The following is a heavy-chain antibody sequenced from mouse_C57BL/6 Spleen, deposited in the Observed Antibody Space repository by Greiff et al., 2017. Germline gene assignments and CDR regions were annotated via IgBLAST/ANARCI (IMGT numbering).Heavy chain of an antibody. V-gene: IGHV1-81*01. J-gene: IGHJ2*01. D-gene: IGHD1-1*01. CDR2: IYPRSGNT. CDR3: AREGYFTTVVPNYFDY. CDR1: GYTFTSYG. Sequence: QVQLQQSGAELARPGASVKLSCKASGYTFTSYGISWVKQRTGQGLEWIGEIYPRSGNTYYNEKFKGKATLTADKSSSTAYMELRSLTSADSAVYFCAREGYFTTVVPNYFDYWGQGTTLTVSS.